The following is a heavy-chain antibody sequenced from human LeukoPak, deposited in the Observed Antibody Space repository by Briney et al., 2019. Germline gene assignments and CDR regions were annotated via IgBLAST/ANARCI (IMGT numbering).Heavy chain of an antibody. CDR2: ISGSGGST. Sequence: GGSLRLSCAASGFTFSSYAMSWVRQAPGKGLEWVSAISGSGGSTYYADSVKGRFTISRDNSKNTLYLQMNSLRDEDTAVYYCAKDLEWFGEPRTQDRFDYWGQGTLVTVSS. CDR3: AKDLEWFGEPRTQDRFDY. V-gene: IGHV3-23*01. J-gene: IGHJ4*02. D-gene: IGHD3-3*01. CDR1: GFTFSSYA.